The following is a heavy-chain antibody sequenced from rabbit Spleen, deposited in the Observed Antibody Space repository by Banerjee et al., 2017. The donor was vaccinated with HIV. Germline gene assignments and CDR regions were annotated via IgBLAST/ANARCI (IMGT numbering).Heavy chain of an antibody. CDR3: ARDLTDAIGWNFNL. CDR2: IDVAKYGTT. Sequence: QEQLEESGGDLVKPGASLTLTCKASGLDLSSRYWICWVRQAPGKGLEWIACIDVAKYGTTYYTSWAKGRFTISKTSSTTVTLHMTSLTVADTATYFCARDLTDAIGWNFNLWGPGTLVTVS. V-gene: IGHV1S45*01. D-gene: IGHD1-1*01. J-gene: IGHJ4*01. CDR1: GLDLSSRYW.